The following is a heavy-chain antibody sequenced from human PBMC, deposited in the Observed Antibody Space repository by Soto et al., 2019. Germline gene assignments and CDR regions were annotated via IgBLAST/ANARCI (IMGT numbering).Heavy chain of an antibody. V-gene: IGHV1-8*01. D-gene: IGHD3-10*01. Sequence: QVQLVQSGAEVKKPGASVKVSCKASGYTFTTYEINWVRQVPGQGLEWMGWMSPSSGNTGYVDQFRGRVTMTSNTSMTTAYMELSSLGSEDTAVYYCARVGGQLFGDHGMDVWGQGTTVTVSS. J-gene: IGHJ6*02. CDR2: MSPSSGNT. CDR3: ARVGGQLFGDHGMDV. CDR1: GYTFTTYE.